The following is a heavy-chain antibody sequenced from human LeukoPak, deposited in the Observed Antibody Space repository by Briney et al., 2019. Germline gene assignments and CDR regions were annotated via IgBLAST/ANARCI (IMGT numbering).Heavy chain of an antibody. V-gene: IGHV3-21*01. CDR1: GFTFSSDS. Sequence: GGSLRLSCAASGFTFSSDSMNWVRQAPGKGLEWVSSISSSSSYIYYADSVKGRFTISRDNAKNSLYLQMNSLRAEDTAVYYCARGQGGYNPLGYWGQGTLVTVSS. D-gene: IGHD5-12*01. CDR3: ARGQGGYNPLGY. J-gene: IGHJ4*02. CDR2: ISSSSSYI.